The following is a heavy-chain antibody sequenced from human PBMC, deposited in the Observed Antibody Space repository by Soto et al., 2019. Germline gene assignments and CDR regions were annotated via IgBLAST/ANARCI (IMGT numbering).Heavy chain of an antibody. CDR2: INPNSGGT. D-gene: IGHD1-26*01. V-gene: IGHV1-2*02. CDR3: ASAVVGATYIFAFDI. CDR1: GYTFTGYY. Sequence: GASVKVSCKASGYTFTGYYMHWVRQAPGQGLEWMGWINPNSGGTNYAQKFRGRVTMTRDTSISTAYMELSRLRSDDTAVYYCASAVVGATYIFAFDIWGQGTMVTVSS. J-gene: IGHJ3*02.